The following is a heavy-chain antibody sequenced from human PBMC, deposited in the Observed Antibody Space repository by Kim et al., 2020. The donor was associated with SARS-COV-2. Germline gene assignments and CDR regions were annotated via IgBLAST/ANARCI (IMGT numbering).Heavy chain of an antibody. D-gene: IGHD2-8*01. V-gene: IGHV3-30*04. CDR3: ARGGVYVAIKSTTYYYAMDV. CDR1: GFTFSFYA. Sequence: GGSLRLSCEGSGFTFSFYAMHWVRQAPGKGLEWVAVISSDGSEKYYADSVKGRFTISRDNSKNTLNLQMKSLRGEDTAAYYCARGGVYVAIKSTTYYYAMDVWGQGTTVTVSS. J-gene: IGHJ6*02. CDR2: ISSDGSEK.